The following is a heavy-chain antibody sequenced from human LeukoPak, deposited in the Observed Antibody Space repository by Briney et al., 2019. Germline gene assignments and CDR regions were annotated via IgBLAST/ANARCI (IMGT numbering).Heavy chain of an antibody. CDR1: GYSFTSYW. CDR3: ARQRFTMRAYAGNWFDP. Sequence: GESLKISCKGSGYSFTSYWIGWVRQMPGKGLKWMGIIYPGDSDARYSPSFQGQVTISADKSISTAYLQWSSLKASDTAMYYCARQRFTMRAYAGNWFDPWGQGTLATVSS. J-gene: IGHJ5*02. CDR2: IYPGDSDA. V-gene: IGHV5-51*01. D-gene: IGHD3-10*01.